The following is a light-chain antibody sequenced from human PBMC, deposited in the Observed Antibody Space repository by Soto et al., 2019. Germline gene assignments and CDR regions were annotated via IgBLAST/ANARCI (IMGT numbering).Light chain of an antibody. CDR1: SSDVGGYNY. CDR2: EVS. CDR3: SSYTSSSTLYV. V-gene: IGLV2-14*01. J-gene: IGLJ1*01. Sequence: QSVLTQSPSASGTPGQRVTISCSGTSSDVGGYNYVSWYQQHPGKAPKLMIYEVSNRPSGVSNRFSGSKSGNTASLTISGLQAEDEADYYCSSYTSSSTLYVFGTGTKLTVL.